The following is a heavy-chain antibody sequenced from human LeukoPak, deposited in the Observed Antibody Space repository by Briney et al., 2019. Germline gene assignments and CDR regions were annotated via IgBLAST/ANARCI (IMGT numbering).Heavy chain of an antibody. CDR2: IYHSGST. D-gene: IGHD3-22*01. Sequence: SETLSLTCTVSGYSISSGYYWGWIRQPPGKGLEWIGSIYHSGSTYYNPSLKSRVTISVDTSKNQFSPKLSSVTAADTAVYYCARALPYYYDSSGYYAYWGQGTLVTVSS. V-gene: IGHV4-38-2*02. J-gene: IGHJ4*02. CDR3: ARALPYYYDSSGYYAY. CDR1: GYSISSGYY.